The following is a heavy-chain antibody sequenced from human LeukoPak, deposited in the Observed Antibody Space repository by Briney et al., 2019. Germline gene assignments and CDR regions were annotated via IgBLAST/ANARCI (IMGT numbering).Heavy chain of an antibody. V-gene: IGHV3-15*01. Sequence: GGSLRLSCAASGFTFSNAWMSWVRQAPGKGLEWVGRIKSKTDGGTTDYAAPVKGRFTISRDDSKNTLYLQMNSLKTEDTAVYYCTTDLYSSSWSYYYYYMDVWGKGTTVTISS. J-gene: IGHJ6*03. CDR3: TTDLYSSSWSYYYYYMDV. CDR2: IKSKTDGGTT. D-gene: IGHD6-13*01. CDR1: GFTFSNAW.